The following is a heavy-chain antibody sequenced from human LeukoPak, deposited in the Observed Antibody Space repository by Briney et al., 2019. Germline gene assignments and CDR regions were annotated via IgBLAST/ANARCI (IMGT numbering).Heavy chain of an antibody. CDR2: ICNSGST. Sequence: PSETLSLTCTVSGGSISSSSYYWGWIRQPPGKGLEWIGCICNSGSTNYNPSLKSRVTISVDTSKNQFSLKLRSVTAADTAVYYCARQRTGFSSDPFDYWGQGTLVTVSS. CDR1: GGSISSSSYY. J-gene: IGHJ4*02. D-gene: IGHD5-18*01. V-gene: IGHV4-61*05. CDR3: ARQRTGFSSDPFDY.